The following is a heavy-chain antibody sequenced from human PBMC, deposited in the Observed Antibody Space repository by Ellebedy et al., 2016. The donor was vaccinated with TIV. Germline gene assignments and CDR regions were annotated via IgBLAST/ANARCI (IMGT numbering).Heavy chain of an antibody. CDR3: ASRPNGDYHFLDY. Sequence: PGGSLRLSCAASGFTFDDYGMSWVRQAPGKGLEWVSGINWNGGSTGYADSVKGRFTISRDNAKNSLYLQMNSLRAEDTALYHCASRPNGDYHFLDYWGQGTLVTVSS. V-gene: IGHV3-20*01. D-gene: IGHD4-17*01. CDR2: INWNGGST. CDR1: GFTFDDYG. J-gene: IGHJ4*02.